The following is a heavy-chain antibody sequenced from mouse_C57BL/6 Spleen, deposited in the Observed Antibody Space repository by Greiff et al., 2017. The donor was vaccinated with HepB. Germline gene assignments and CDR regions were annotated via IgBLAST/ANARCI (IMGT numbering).Heavy chain of an antibody. V-gene: IGHV1-18*01. CDR1: GYTFTDYN. CDR3: ARINWDENYFDY. CDR2: INPNNGGT. D-gene: IGHD4-1*01. Sequence: EVQLQQSGPELVKPGASVKIPCKASGYTFTDYNMDWVKQSHGKSLEWIGDINPNNGGTIYNQKFKGKATLTVDKSSSTAYMELRSLTSEDTAVYYCARINWDENYFDYWGQGTTLTVSS. J-gene: IGHJ2*01.